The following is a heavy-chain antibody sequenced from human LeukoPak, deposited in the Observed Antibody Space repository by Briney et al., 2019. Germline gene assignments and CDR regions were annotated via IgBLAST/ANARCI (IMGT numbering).Heavy chain of an antibody. D-gene: IGHD3-22*01. Sequence: SETLSLTCGVSGGSFIGYFWTWIRQSPGKGPEWIGDINHSGRTNYNPSLKSRVTLSLDMSKNQISLNLTSVAAADTAVYYCARTIGFFDSGGYYHQNPYFFDTWGQRSLVSVSS. J-gene: IGHJ4*02. CDR3: ARTIGFFDSGGYYHQNPYFFDT. V-gene: IGHV4-34*01. CDR2: INHSGRT. CDR1: GGSFIGYF.